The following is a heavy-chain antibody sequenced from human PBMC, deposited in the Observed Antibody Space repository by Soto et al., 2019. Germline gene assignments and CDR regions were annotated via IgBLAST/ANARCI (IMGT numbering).Heavy chain of an antibody. V-gene: IGHV4-39*01. CDR1: GGSISSSSYY. CDR2: IYYSGST. CDR3: ARLFGYSYGSNWFDP. D-gene: IGHD5-18*01. J-gene: IGHJ5*02. Sequence: SETLSLTCTVSGGSISSSSYYWGWIRQPPGKGLEWIGSIYYSGSTYYNPSLKSRDTISVDTSKNHFSLNFSSVTAADTAVYYCARLFGYSYGSNWFDPWGQGTLVTVSS.